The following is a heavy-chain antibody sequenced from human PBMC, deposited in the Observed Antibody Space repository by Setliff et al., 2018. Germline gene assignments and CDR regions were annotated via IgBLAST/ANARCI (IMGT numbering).Heavy chain of an antibody. CDR3: ARHRGVDYGDLYYYYYYMDV. D-gene: IGHD4-17*01. Sequence: GESLKISCKGSGYSFTSYWIGWVRQMPGKGLEWMGIIYPGDSYTRYSPSFQGQVTISADKSISTAYLQWSSLKASDTAMYYCARHRGVDYGDLYYYYYYMDVWGKGTTVTVSS. J-gene: IGHJ6*03. CDR1: GYSFTSYW. V-gene: IGHV5-51*01. CDR2: IYPGDSYT.